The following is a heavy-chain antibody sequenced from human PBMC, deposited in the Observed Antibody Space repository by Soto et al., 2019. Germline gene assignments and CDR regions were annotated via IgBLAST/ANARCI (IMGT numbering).Heavy chain of an antibody. CDR3: AREVVTTEWYFDN. J-gene: IGHJ4*02. V-gene: IGHV3-30-3*01. D-gene: IGHD1-1*01. Sequence: QVQLMESGGGVVQPGGSLRLSFVTSGFTFSSHSMHWFRQAPGKGLEWVAVTSANDGTKFYTDSVKGRFTVSRDNSKNTLYLQMNSLRVEATAVYYCAREVVTTEWYFDNWGQGILVIVSS. CDR1: GFTFSSHS. CDR2: TSANDGTK.